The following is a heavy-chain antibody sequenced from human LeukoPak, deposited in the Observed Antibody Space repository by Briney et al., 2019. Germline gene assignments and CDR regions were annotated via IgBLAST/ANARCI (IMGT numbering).Heavy chain of an antibody. J-gene: IGHJ4*02. CDR2: IYHSGST. V-gene: IGHV4-39*07. CDR1: GGSISSSSYY. D-gene: IGHD1-26*01. Sequence: SETLSLTCTVSGGSISSSSYYWGWIRQPPGKGLEWIGSIYHSGSTYYNPSLKSRVTISVDTSKNQFSLKLSSVTAADTAVYYCARAIEVGAMTPFDYWGQGTLVTVSS. CDR3: ARAIEVGAMTPFDY.